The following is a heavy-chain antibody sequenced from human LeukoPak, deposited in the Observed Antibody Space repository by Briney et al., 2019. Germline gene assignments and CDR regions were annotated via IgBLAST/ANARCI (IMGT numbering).Heavy chain of an antibody. CDR2: IYPGDSDT. D-gene: IGHD3-22*01. CDR3: AIQGGSDYYDSSGYPGSNAFDI. CDR1: GYSFTSYW. Sequence: GESLKISCKGSGYSFTSYWIGWVRQMPGKGLEWMGIIYPGDSDTRYSPSFQGQVTISADKSISTAYLQWSSLKASDTAMYYRAIQGGSDYYDSSGYPGSNAFDIWGQGTMVTVSS. J-gene: IGHJ3*02. V-gene: IGHV5-51*01.